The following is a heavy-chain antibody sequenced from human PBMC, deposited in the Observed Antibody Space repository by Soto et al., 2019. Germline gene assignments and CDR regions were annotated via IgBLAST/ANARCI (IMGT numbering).Heavy chain of an antibody. V-gene: IGHV1-18*01. CDR2: ISAYNGNT. CDR3: ARENIVVVPAAMVNSNWFDP. CDR1: GYTFTSYG. D-gene: IGHD2-2*01. Sequence: GASVKVSCKASGYTFTSYGISWVRQAPGQGLEWMGWISAYNGNTNYAQKLQGRVTMTTDTSTSTAYMELRSLRSDDTAVYYCARENIVVVPAAMVNSNWFDPWGQGTLVTVSS. J-gene: IGHJ5*02.